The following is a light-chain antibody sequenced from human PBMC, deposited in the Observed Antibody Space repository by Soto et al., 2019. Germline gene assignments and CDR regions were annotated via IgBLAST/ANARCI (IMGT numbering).Light chain of an antibody. CDR2: GAS. Sequence: EVVLTQSPVTLSLSPGERATLSCRASQSIISSYLAWYQQKPGQAPRLLIFGASSRATGIPDRFSGSGAGTDFTLTISSLEPEDFAVYYCQHSGSSPPPCTFGQGTKLELK. CDR3: QHSGSSPPPCT. J-gene: IGKJ2*02. V-gene: IGKV3-20*01. CDR1: QSIISSY.